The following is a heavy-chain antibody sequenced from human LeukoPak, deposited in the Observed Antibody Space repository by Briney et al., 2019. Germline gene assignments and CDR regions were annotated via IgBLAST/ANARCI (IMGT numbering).Heavy chain of an antibody. CDR1: GFTFSSYA. CDR2: ISYDGSNK. D-gene: IGHD6-19*01. J-gene: IGHJ3*02. V-gene: IGHV3-30-3*01. CDR3: ARVGLDSSGWNDAFDI. Sequence: PGRSLRLSCAASGFTFSSYAMHWVRQAPGKGLEWVAVISYDGSNKYYADSVKGRFTISRDNSKNTLYLQMNSLRAEDTAVYYCARVGLDSSGWNDAFDIWGQGTMVTVSS.